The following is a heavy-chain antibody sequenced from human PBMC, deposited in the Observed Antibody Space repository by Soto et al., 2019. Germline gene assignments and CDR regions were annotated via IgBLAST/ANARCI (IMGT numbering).Heavy chain of an antibody. D-gene: IGHD1-26*01. J-gene: IGHJ5*02. CDR1: GFTFSNYA. V-gene: IGHV3-23*01. CDR3: ARDVWELLRGFDP. CDR2: ISGSGNST. Sequence: EVQLLESGGGLVQPGGSLRLSCAVSGFTFSNYAMSWVRQAPGKGLEWVSAISGSGNSTNYADSVKGRFTISRDNSKNTVYLQMIRLRAEDTAVYYCARDVWELLRGFDPWGQGTLVTVSS.